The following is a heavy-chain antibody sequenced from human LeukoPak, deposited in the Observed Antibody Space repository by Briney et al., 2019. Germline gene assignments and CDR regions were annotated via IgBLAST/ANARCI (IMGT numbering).Heavy chain of an antibody. CDR3: ARENDY. J-gene: IGHJ4*02. Sequence: PSETLSLTCTVSGGSISSSSYYWGWIRQPPGKGLEWIGYIYYSGSTNYNPSLKSRVTISVDTSKNQFSLKLSSVTAADTAVYYCARENDYWGQGTLVTVSS. CDR2: IYYSGST. V-gene: IGHV4-61*01. CDR1: GGSISSSSYY.